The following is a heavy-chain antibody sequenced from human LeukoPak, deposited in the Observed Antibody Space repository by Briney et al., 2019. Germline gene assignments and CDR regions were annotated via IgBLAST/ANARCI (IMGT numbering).Heavy chain of an antibody. D-gene: IGHD5-18*01. CDR3: ARGGGYASPISY. V-gene: IGHV4-59*01. CDR2: IYHSGST. J-gene: IGHJ4*02. Sequence: SETLSLTCTLSGGSISTYYWSWIRQPPGKGLEWIGYIYHSGSTNYNPSLKSRVTISVDTSKNQFSLKLSSVTAADTAVYYCARGGGYASPISYWGQGALVAVSS. CDR1: GGSISTYY.